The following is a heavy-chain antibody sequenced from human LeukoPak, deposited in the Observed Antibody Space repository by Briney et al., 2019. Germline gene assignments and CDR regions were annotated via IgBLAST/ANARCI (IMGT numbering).Heavy chain of an antibody. V-gene: IGHV3-11*04. J-gene: IGHJ6*04. D-gene: IGHD3-10*02. CDR3: AELGITMIGGV. Sequence: PGGSLRLSCATSEFTFANAWMSWVRQAPRKGLEWVSYISSSGSTIYYADSVKGRFTISRDNAKNSLYLQMNSLRAEDTAVYYCAELGITMIGGVWGKGTTVTISS. CDR1: EFTFANAW. CDR2: ISSSGSTI.